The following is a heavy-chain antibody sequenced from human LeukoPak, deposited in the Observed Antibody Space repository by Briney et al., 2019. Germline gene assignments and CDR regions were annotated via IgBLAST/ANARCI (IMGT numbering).Heavy chain of an antibody. J-gene: IGHJ4*02. CDR2: INPSGGST. D-gene: IGHD3-10*01. V-gene: IGHV1-46*01. CDR1: GYTFTSYY. CDR3: ARDRPNVYGSGSYPFDY. Sequence: ASVKVSCKASGYTFTSYYMHWVRQAPGQGLEWMGIINPSGGSTSYAQKFQGRVTMTTDTSTSTAYMELRSLRSDDTAVYYCARDRPNVYGSGSYPFDYWGQGTLVTVSS.